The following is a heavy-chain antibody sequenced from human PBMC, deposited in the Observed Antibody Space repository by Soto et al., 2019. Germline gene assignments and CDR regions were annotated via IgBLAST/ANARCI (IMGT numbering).Heavy chain of an antibody. D-gene: IGHD3-3*01. V-gene: IGHV3-23*01. J-gene: IGHJ6*02. CDR1: GFTFSSYA. CDR3: ARAEYDFWSGRDPDYYGMDV. Sequence: GGSLRLSCAASGFTFSSYAMSWVRQAPGKGLEWVSAISGSGGSTYYADSVKGRFTISRDNSKNTLYLQMNSLRAEDTAVYYCARAEYDFWSGRDPDYYGMDVWGQGTTVTVSS. CDR2: ISGSGGST.